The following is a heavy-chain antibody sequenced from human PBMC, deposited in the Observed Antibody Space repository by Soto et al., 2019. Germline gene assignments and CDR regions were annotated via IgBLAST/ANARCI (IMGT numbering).Heavy chain of an antibody. CDR1: GFSLSTSGVG. Sequence: VSGPALVNPTQTLALTCTFSGFSLSTSGVGVGWIRQPPGKALEWLALIYWDDDKRYSPSLKSRLTITKNTSKNQVVLTMTNMDPVDTATYYCAHHYPTNYYGSGSSLGYYGMDVWGQGTTVTVS. V-gene: IGHV2-5*02. CDR3: AHHYPTNYYGSGSSLGYYGMDV. D-gene: IGHD3-10*01. CDR2: IYWDDDK. J-gene: IGHJ6*02.